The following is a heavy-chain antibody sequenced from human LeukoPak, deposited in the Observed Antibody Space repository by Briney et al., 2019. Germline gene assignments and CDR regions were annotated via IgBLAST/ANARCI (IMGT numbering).Heavy chain of an antibody. CDR2: ISGSGAST. J-gene: IGHJ4*02. CDR3: AGGSVKPQVHRPAY. V-gene: IGHV3-23*01. CDR1: GFTFSNHA. Sequence: GGSLRLSCVASGFTFSNHAMNWVRQAPGKGPEWVSAISGSGASTYYADSVKGRLTISRDNSKNTLYLQMNSLRVEDTAVYYCAGGSVKPQVHRPAYWGQGTLVTVSS. D-gene: IGHD2/OR15-2a*01.